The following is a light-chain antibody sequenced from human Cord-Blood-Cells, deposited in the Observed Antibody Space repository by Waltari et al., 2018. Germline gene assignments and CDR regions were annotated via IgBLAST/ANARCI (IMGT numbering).Light chain of an antibody. CDR3: NSRDSSGNHYV. Sequence: SSELTQDPAVSVALGQTVRITCQGDSLRSDYASWYQKKPGQAPVLVIYGKNNRPSGIPDRFSGSSSGNTASLTITGAQAEDEADYYCNSRDSSGNHYVFGTGTKVTVL. CDR2: GKN. CDR1: SLRSDY. V-gene: IGLV3-19*01. J-gene: IGLJ1*01.